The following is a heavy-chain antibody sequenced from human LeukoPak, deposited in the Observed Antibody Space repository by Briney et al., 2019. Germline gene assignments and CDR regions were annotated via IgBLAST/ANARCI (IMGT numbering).Heavy chain of an antibody. D-gene: IGHD1/OR15-1a*01. V-gene: IGHV1-18*01. Sequence: ASVKVSCKASGYTFTSYGISWVRQAPGQGLEWMGWISAYNGNTNYAQKLQGRVTMTTDTSTSTAYMELRSLRSDDTAGYYCARDRGITGTKGAYYMDVWGKGTTVTVSS. CDR3: ARDRGITGTKGAYYMDV. CDR1: GYTFTSYG. J-gene: IGHJ6*03. CDR2: ISAYNGNT.